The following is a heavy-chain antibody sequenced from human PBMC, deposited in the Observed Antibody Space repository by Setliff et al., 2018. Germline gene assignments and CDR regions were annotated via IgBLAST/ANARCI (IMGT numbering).Heavy chain of an antibody. Sequence: PGGSLRLSCTASRFTFSVYVMAWVRQAPGKGLEWVSSITGSGGGTYYADSVKGRFIVSRDNSKNTLYLQMNSLRAEDTAVYYCAKELIPEAGTNVRFDAWGQGTLVTVSS. J-gene: IGHJ4*02. CDR1: RFTFSVYV. CDR2: ITGSGGGT. V-gene: IGHV3-23*01. D-gene: IGHD6-13*01. CDR3: AKELIPEAGTNVRFDA.